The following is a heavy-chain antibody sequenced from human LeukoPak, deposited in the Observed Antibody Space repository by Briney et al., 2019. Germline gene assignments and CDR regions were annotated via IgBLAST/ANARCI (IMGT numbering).Heavy chain of an antibody. V-gene: IGHV1-2*02. Sequence: ASVNVSCKASVYTFTGYYMHWVRQAPGQGLEWMGWINPNSGGTNYAQKFQGRVTMTRDTSISTAYMELSRLRSDDTAVYYCARVRIAMVRGVIITPLGYWGQGTLVTVSS. CDR1: VYTFTGYY. D-gene: IGHD3-10*01. CDR2: INPNSGGT. J-gene: IGHJ4*02. CDR3: ARVRIAMVRGVIITPLGY.